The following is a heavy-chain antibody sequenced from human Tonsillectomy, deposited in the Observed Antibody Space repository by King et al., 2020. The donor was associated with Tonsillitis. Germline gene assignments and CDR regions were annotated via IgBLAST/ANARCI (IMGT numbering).Heavy chain of an antibody. Sequence: VQLVESGGGXXLXKPGGSLRLSCAASGFTFSDYYMSWXRQAPGKGLXWXXYXSSXXSYTNYADSVKXRFTIXRXNAKNSLYLQXNSLRAEDTAVYYCAREEGTNGLDYWGQGTLVTVSS. CDR3: AREEGTNGLDY. J-gene: IGHJ4*02. CDR1: GFTFSDYY. CDR2: XSSXXSYT. V-gene: IGHV3-11*06. D-gene: IGHD2-8*01.